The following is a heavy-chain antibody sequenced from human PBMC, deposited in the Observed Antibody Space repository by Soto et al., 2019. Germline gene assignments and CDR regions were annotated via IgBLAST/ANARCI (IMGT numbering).Heavy chain of an antibody. Sequence: GESLKISCKGSGYSFTTYWIGWVRQMPGKGLEWMGVIYPGDSDIRFSPSFQGQVTISADMSLSTAYLQWSSLRVSDTAMYYCARQAYHYDTKSFGYWCQGTLVSVSS. D-gene: IGHD3-22*01. J-gene: IGHJ4*02. V-gene: IGHV5-51*01. CDR2: IYPGDSDI. CDR1: GYSFTTYW. CDR3: ARQAYHYDTKSFGY.